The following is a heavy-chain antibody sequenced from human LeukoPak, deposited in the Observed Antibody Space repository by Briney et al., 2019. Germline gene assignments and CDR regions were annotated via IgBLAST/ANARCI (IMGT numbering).Heavy chain of an antibody. J-gene: IGHJ4*02. D-gene: IGHD1/OR15-1a*01. CDR1: GFTFSSYA. CDR3: AKEWNN. V-gene: IGHV3-23*01. Sequence: GGSLRLSCAASGFTFSSYAMGWVRQAPGKGLEWVSGMRASGGSTFYADPVKGRFTISRDNSKNTLYLQMNSLRAEDTAVYYCAKEWNNWGQGTLVTVSS. CDR2: MRASGGST.